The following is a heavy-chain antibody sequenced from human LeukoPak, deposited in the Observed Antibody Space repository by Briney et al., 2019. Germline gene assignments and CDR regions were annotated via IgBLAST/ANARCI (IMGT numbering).Heavy chain of an antibody. CDR3: ARACRVAARPYYYYYMDV. CDR2: INHSGST. Sequence: SETLSLTCAVYGGSFSGYYWSWIRQPPGKGLEWIGEINHSGSTNYNPSLKSRVTISVDTSKNQFSLKLSSVTAADTAAYYCARACRVAARPYYYYYMDVWGKGTTVTVSS. CDR1: GGSFSGYY. J-gene: IGHJ6*03. D-gene: IGHD6-6*01. V-gene: IGHV4-34*01.